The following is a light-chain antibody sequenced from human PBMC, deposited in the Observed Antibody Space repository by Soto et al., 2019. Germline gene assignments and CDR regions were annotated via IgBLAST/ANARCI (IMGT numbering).Light chain of an antibody. J-gene: IGKJ1*01. CDR1: QTIGSW. CDR2: DAS. CDR3: QQYNSYSGM. Sequence: DIHLTQTQSFLSASLGDRVTVTFRASQTIGSWLAWYQQKPGRAPKLLIFDASSLESGVPSRFSGNGSGTEFTLTISGLQPDDFASYYCQQYNSYSGMFGQGTKVDIK. V-gene: IGKV1-5*01.